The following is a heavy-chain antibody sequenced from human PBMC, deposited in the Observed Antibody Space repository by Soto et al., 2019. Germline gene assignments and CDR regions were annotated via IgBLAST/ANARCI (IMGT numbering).Heavy chain of an antibody. CDR2: ISSNGGST. D-gene: IGHD3-10*01. J-gene: IGHJ5*02. CDR3: VKDLLWFGEYEYNWFDP. Sequence: PGGSLRLSCSASGFTFSSYAMHWVRQAPGKGLEYVSAISSNGGSTYYADSVKGRFTISRDNSKNTLYLQMSSLRAEDTAVCYCVKDLLWFGEYEYNWFDPWGQGTLVTVSS. V-gene: IGHV3-64D*06. CDR1: GFTFSSYA.